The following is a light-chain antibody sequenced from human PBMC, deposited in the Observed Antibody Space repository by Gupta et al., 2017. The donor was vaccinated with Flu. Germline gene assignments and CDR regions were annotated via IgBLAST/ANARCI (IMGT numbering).Light chain of an antibody. CDR3: QQRSNWPPTT. CDR2: YAS. Sequence: EVTLTSSPATLSLSPVERATLACRASQPIINYLAWYQQKPGQAPRHLIYYASNMATGIPARFSGSASGTDFTLTISSLEPEDSAVYYCQQRSNWPPTTFGGGTKVEI. V-gene: IGKV3-11*01. CDR1: QPIINY. J-gene: IGKJ4*01.